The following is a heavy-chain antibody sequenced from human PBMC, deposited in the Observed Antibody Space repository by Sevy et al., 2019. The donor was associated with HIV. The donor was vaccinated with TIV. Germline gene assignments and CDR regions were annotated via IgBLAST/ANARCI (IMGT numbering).Heavy chain of an antibody. Sequence: GGSLRLSCAASGFTFSSYSMSWVRQAPGKGLEWVSYISTNGTTIYYADSVKGRFTMSRDNAKNTLYLQMNSLRAEDTAVYYCARDPNTVPTIYYDYYGLDVWGQGTTVTVSS. CDR1: GFTFSSYS. J-gene: IGHJ6*02. V-gene: IGHV3-48*01. CDR3: ARDPNTVPTIYYDYYGLDV. CDR2: ISTNGTTI. D-gene: IGHD5-12*01.